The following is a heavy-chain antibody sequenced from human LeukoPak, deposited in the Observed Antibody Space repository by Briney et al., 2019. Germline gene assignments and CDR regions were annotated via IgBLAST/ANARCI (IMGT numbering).Heavy chain of an antibody. CDR2: INAGNGNT. CDR1: GYTFTSYA. D-gene: IGHD5-18*01. CDR3: ASPRYSYGYPYYYYGMDV. Sequence: ASVKVSCKASGYTFTSYAMHWVRQAPGQRLEWMGWINAGNGNTKYSQKFQGRVTITRDTSASTAYMELSSLRSEDTAVYYCASPRYSYGYPYYYYGMDVWGQGTTVTVSS. V-gene: IGHV1-3*01. J-gene: IGHJ6*02.